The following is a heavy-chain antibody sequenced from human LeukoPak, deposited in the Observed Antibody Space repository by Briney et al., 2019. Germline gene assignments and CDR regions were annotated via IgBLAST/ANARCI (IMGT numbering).Heavy chain of an antibody. CDR3: AALIGTYSPFHY. J-gene: IGHJ4*02. CDR1: GFTFSSYS. CDR2: ISSSPTYI. D-gene: IGHD1-26*01. V-gene: IGHV3-21*04. Sequence: PGGSLRLSCAVSGFTFSSYSMNWVRQAPGKGLEWVSSISSSPTYIYYADSVKGRFTISRDSSKNTLYLQMNSLRAEDTAVYYCAALIGTYSPFHYWGQGTLVTVSS.